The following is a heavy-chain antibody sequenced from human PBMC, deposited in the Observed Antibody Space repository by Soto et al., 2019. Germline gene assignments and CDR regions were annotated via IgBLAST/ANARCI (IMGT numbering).Heavy chain of an antibody. V-gene: IGHV1-2*02. Sequence: GASVKVSCKASGFSFTVYYIHWLRQAPGQGLEWMGWINAHSGGTEYAKKFQGRVTLTRDTSIATAYLTLTSLTSDDTALYYCAKDLTRQLAYWLDPWGQGTLVTVSS. CDR3: AKDLTRQLAYWLDP. CDR2: INAHSGGT. J-gene: IGHJ5*02. D-gene: IGHD6-6*01. CDR1: GFSFTVYY.